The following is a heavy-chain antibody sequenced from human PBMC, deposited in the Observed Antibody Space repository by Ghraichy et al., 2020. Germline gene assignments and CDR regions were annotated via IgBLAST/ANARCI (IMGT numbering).Heavy chain of an antibody. CDR1: GFTFSSYS. D-gene: IGHD2-2*01. Sequence: GGSLRLSCAASGFTFSSYSMNWVRQAPGKGLEWVSSISSSSSYIYYVDSVKGRFTISRDNAKNSLYLQMNSLRAGDTAVYYCARNRNWYFSGTSCPDAFAIWGQGTMVTVSS. CDR3: ARNRNWYFSGTSCPDAFAI. CDR2: ISSSSSYI. V-gene: IGHV3-21*01. J-gene: IGHJ3*02.